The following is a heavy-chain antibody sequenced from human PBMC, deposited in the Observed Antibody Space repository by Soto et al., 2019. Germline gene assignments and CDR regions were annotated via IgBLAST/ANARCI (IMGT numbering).Heavy chain of an antibody. CDR2: IKEDGSEK. CDR3: ARGARI. J-gene: IGHJ3*02. V-gene: IGHV3-7*01. Sequence: GGSLRLSCADSRFTFSGYWMYWVRQAPGKGLYWVANIKEDGSEKNYVETVRGRFTISRDNAKNSLYLQMNSLRAEDTAVYYCARGARIWGQGTMVTVSS. CDR1: RFTFSGYW.